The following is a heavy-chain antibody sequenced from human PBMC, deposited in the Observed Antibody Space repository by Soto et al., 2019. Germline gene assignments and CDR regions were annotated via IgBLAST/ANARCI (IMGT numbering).Heavy chain of an antibody. CDR3: AMVDVYVTPSPQDV. J-gene: IGHJ6*02. CDR2: INAYNGNT. CDR1: GYSFTRYG. D-gene: IGHD3-16*01. V-gene: IGHV1-18*01. Sequence: QVQLVQSGAEVKNPGASVKVSCKASGYSFTRYGIGWARQAPGQGLEWMGWINAYNGNTNYAQNLQGRLTLTTDTSTTTAYMDLRSLRSNDTAIYYCAMVDVYVTPSPQDVWGQGTTVTVSS.